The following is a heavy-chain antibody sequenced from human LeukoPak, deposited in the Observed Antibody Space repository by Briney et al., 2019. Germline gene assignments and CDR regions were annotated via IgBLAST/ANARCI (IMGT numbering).Heavy chain of an antibody. CDR3: ARRGCIGGTCYGY. V-gene: IGHV5-51*01. CDR1: GYSFSNDW. Sequence: GESLRISCKGSGYSFSNDWIGWVRQMPGKGLEWMGIIYPADSDTKYSPSFQGQVTISADKSISTAYLQWNSLGASDTAMYYCARRGCIGGTCYGYWGQGTLVTVSS. CDR2: IYPADSDT. J-gene: IGHJ4*02. D-gene: IGHD2-15*01.